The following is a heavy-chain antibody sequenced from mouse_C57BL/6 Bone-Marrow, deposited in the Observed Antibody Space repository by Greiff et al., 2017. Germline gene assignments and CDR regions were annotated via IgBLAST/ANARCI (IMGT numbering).Heavy chain of an antibody. V-gene: IGHV1-81*01. CDR3: ARHYRRYFDV. Sequence: QVQLQQSGAELARPGASVKLSCKASGYTFTSSGISWVKQRTGQGLEWIGEIYPRSGNTYYNEKFKGKATLTADKSSSTAYMELRSLTSEDSAVYFCARHYRRYFDVWGTGTTVTVAS. J-gene: IGHJ1*03. CDR2: IYPRSGNT. D-gene: IGHD2-12*01. CDR1: GYTFTSSG.